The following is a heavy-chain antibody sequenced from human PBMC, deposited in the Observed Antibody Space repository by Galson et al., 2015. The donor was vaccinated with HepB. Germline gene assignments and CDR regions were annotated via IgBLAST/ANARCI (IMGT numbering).Heavy chain of an antibody. CDR2: IWYDGSNK. J-gene: IGHJ4*02. Sequence: SLRLSCAASGFTFSSYGMHWVRQAPGKGLEWVAVIWYDGSNKYYADSVKGRFTISRDNSKNTLYLQMNSLRAEDTAVYYCARDVIAAAGTSPGFDYWGQGTLVTVSS. D-gene: IGHD6-13*01. CDR3: ARDVIAAAGTSPGFDY. V-gene: IGHV3-33*08. CDR1: GFTFSSYG.